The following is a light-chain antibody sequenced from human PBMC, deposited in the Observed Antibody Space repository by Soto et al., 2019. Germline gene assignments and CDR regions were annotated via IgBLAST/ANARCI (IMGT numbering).Light chain of an antibody. CDR2: SDN. CDR1: SSNIGTNT. CDR3: AAWDVSLVV. V-gene: IGLV1-44*01. J-gene: IGLJ2*01. Sequence: QSVLTQPPSASGTPGQRVTISCSGSSSNIGTNTVIWYQQLPGAAPKLLIYSDNQRPSGVPDRFSGSKFGTSASLAISGLQSEDEADYYCAAWDVSLVVFGGGTKLTVL.